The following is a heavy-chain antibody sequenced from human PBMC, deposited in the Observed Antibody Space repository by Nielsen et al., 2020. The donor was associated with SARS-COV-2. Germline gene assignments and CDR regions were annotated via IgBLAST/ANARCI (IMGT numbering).Heavy chain of an antibody. CDR2: IKSKTDGGTT. CDR3: TTDLIDY. V-gene: IGHV3-15*01. Sequence: WIRQPPGKGLEWVGRIKSKTDGGTTDYAAPVKGRFTISRDDSKNTLYLQMNSLKTEDTAVYYCTTDLIDYWGQGTLVTVSS. J-gene: IGHJ4*02.